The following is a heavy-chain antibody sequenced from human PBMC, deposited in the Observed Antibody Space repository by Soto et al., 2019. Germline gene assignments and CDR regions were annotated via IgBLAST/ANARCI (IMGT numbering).Heavy chain of an antibody. J-gene: IGHJ4*02. CDR2: IYASGST. CDR3: ARGGMVIIPSATAFDY. CDR1: GGSISPYY. Sequence: SETLSRTWTVSGGSISPYYWSWIGQPAGKGLEWIGRIYASGSTNYNPSLKGRVTMSVATSKNQFSLKLSSMTAADTAVYYCARGGMVIIPSATAFDYWGQGTLVTVSS. V-gene: IGHV4-4*07. D-gene: IGHD3-3*01.